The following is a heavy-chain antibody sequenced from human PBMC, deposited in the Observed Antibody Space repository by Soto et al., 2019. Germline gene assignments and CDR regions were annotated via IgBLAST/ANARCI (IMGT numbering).Heavy chain of an antibody. Sequence: QVVLQESGPGLVKPSETLSLTCSVSGRSITSYYWSWVRQPPGKGLEWIGYIYDNGITSQNPSLKSRVTMSEDTSSNQFSLKLTSVTGADTAVYYCARTYDSNGYANEFDSWGQGILVTVTS. CDR1: GRSITSYY. D-gene: IGHD3-22*01. CDR2: IYDNGIT. V-gene: IGHV4-59*12. CDR3: ARTYDSNGYANEFDS. J-gene: IGHJ4*02.